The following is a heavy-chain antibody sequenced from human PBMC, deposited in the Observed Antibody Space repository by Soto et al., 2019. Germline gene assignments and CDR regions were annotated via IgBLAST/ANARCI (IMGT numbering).Heavy chain of an antibody. V-gene: IGHV2-26*01. D-gene: IGHD6-13*01. J-gene: IGHJ4*02. CDR2: IFSNDEK. Sequence: QVTLKESGPVLVKATETLTLTCTVSGFSLSNARMGVNWIRQPPGKALEWLAHIFSNDEKSYSTSLKSRLTISKDTSKSQVVLIMTNMDPVDTATYYCARSSRWTLDYWGQGTLVTVSS. CDR3: ARSSRWTLDY. CDR1: GFSLSNARMG.